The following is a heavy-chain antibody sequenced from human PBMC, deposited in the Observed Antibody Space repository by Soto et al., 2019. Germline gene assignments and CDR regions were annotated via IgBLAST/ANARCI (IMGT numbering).Heavy chain of an antibody. CDR3: ARIQPELRYFDN. Sequence: QVQLVESGGGVVQPGRSLRLSCAASGFSFSSYAMHWVRQAPGKGLEWVAVISYDGSNKYYADSVKGRFTISRDNFKNTLYLLMNSLRAEDTAVYYCARIQPELRYFDNWGQGTLVTASS. V-gene: IGHV3-30-3*01. CDR1: GFSFSSYA. D-gene: IGHD1-1*01. J-gene: IGHJ4*02. CDR2: ISYDGSNK.